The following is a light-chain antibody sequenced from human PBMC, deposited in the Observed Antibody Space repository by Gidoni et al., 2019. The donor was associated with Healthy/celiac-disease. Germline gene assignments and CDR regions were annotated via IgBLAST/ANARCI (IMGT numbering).Light chain of an antibody. CDR2: DVN. Sequence: QSALTQPPPPAGAPGQSVTISCTGTSADLDYYNSVSWYQQHPGKAPKLVIYDVNKRPSGIPDRFSGSKSGNTASLTVSGLQAEDEAEYYCSSYAGGNNFVFGSGTKVTVL. V-gene: IGLV2-8*01. J-gene: IGLJ1*01. CDR1: SADLDYYNS. CDR3: SSYAGGNNFV.